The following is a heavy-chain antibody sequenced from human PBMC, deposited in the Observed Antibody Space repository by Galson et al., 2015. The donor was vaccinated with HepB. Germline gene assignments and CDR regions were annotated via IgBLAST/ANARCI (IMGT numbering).Heavy chain of an antibody. CDR1: GYEFNKYG. CDR3: ARAPRISFGELMQPLTK. J-gene: IGHJ4*02. Sequence: SVKVSCKASGYEFNKYGLSWVRHAPGQGLEWMGWVSGYDGSANYAPKFQGRVTMTTEKSTGTAYMELSSLTSEDTATYYCARAPRISFGELMQPLTKWGLGTLVTVSS. CDR2: VSGYDGSA. V-gene: IGHV1-18*01. D-gene: IGHD3-10*01.